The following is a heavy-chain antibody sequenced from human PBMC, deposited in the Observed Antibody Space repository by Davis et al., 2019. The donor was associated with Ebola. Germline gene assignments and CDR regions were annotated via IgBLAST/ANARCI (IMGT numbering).Heavy chain of an antibody. CDR3: TKGDRDYSSSPFDY. Sequence: GGSLRLSCAASGFTSNTYAMSWVRQPPGKGLEWISSISSSGTVTYYADSVKGRFTISRDSSKNTLDLQMNSLRAEDTALYSCTKGDRDYSSSPFDYWGQGTLVTVSS. CDR1: GFTSNTYA. J-gene: IGHJ4*02. D-gene: IGHD3-22*01. CDR2: ISSSGTVT. V-gene: IGHV3-23*01.